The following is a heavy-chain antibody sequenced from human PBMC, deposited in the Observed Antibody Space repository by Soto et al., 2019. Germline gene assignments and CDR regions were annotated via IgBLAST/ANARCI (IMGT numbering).Heavy chain of an antibody. J-gene: IGHJ4*02. CDR1: GFSLTTSGVG. CDR2: LNLGDDK. V-gene: IGHV2-5*02. D-gene: IGHD4-17*01. CDR3: AYSPHVSVTTYGFDS. Sequence: QITLKESGPTLVKPTQPLTLTSAFPGFSLTTSGVGVGWFRQSPGKALECLALLNLGDDKRSRPSLKSKLTVTKDSAKTSMILTMHNMDPADAATSFCAYSPHVSVTTYGFDSWGQGALVTGSS.